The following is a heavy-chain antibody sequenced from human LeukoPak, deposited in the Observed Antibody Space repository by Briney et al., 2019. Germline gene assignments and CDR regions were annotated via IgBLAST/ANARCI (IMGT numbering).Heavy chain of an antibody. CDR2: IIPIFGTA. CDR1: GGTFSSYA. Sequence: GASVKVSCKASGGTFSSYAISWVRQAPGQGLEWMGGIIPIFGTANYAQKFQGRVTITTDESTSTAYMELSSLRSEDTAVYYCARVVGATFLLFGFGWFDPWGQGTLVTVSS. J-gene: IGHJ5*02. D-gene: IGHD1-26*01. CDR3: ARVVGATFLLFGFGWFDP. V-gene: IGHV1-69*05.